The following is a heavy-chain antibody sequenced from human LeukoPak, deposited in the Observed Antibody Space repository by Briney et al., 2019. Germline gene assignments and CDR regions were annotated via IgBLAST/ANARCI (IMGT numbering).Heavy chain of an antibody. CDR1: GFTFSNSA. D-gene: IGHD3-9*01. V-gene: IGHV3-21*01. CDR3: ARDPLRYLRVGHYDY. Sequence: GGSLRLSCAASGFTFSNSAMNWVRQVPGKGLEWVSSIDYDSSHIYYAASVRGRFTISRDNARNSVYLQMNSLRVEDTAVYYCARDPLRYLRVGHYDYWGQGTLVAVSS. J-gene: IGHJ4*02. CDR2: IDYDSSHI.